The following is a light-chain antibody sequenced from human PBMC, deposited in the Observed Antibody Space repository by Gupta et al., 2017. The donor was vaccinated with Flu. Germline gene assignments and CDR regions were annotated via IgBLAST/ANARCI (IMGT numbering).Light chain of an antibody. J-gene: IGLJ1*01. CDR2: AVS. CDR3: SSYTSSSTRV. Sequence: QSALTQPASVSGSPVQSITISCTRTSSDVGGYNYVSWYQQHPGKAPKLMIYAVSNRPSGVSNRFSGSKSGNTASLTISGLQAEDEADYYCSSYTSSSTRVFGTGTKVTVL. V-gene: IGLV2-14*01. CDR1: SSDVGGYNY.